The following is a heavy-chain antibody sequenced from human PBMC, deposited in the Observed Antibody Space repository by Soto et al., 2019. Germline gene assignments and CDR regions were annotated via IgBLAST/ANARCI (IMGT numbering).Heavy chain of an antibody. J-gene: IGHJ6*02. CDR3: AKPNDYGFYYYGMDV. CDR2: ISGSGGST. Sequence: PGGSLRLSCAASGFTFSSYAMSWVRQAPGKGLEWVSAISGSGGSTYYADSVKGRFTISRDNSKNTLYLQMNSLRAEDTAVYYCAKPNDYGFYYYGMDVWGQGTTVTVSS. D-gene: IGHD4-17*01. V-gene: IGHV3-23*01. CDR1: GFTFSSYA.